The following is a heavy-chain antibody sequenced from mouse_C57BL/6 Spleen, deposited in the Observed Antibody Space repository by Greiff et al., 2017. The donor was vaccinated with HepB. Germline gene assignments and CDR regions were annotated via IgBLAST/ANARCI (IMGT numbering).Heavy chain of an antibody. CDR1: GYSITSGYY. J-gene: IGHJ3*01. Sequence: EVQLVESGPGLVKPSQSLSLTCSVTGYSITSGYYWNWIRQFPGNKLEWMGYISYDGSNNYNPSLKNRISITRDTSKNQFFLKLNSVTTEDTATYYCARAGSYDYAWFAYWGQGTLVTVSA. V-gene: IGHV3-6*01. CDR3: ARAGSYDYAWFAY. CDR2: ISYDGSN. D-gene: IGHD2-4*01.